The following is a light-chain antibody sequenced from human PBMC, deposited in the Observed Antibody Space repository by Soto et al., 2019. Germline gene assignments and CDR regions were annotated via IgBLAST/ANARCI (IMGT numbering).Light chain of an antibody. CDR2: EVS. J-gene: IGLJ2*01. CDR3: SSYASSNTLL. CDR1: NSDIGGYNY. Sequence: QSALTQPASVSGSPGQSITISCTGTNSDIGGYNYVSWYQQHPGKAPELIIYEVSNRPSGFSNRFSGSKSGNTASLTISGLQAEDEADYYCSSYASSNTLLFGGGTKLTVL. V-gene: IGLV2-14*01.